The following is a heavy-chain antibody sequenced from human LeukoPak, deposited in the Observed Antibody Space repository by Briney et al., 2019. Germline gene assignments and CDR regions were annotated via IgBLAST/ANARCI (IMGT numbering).Heavy chain of an antibody. J-gene: IGHJ4*02. Sequence: SETLSLTCAVSGGSISSSSGNCWTWVRQPPGKGLEWIGEIYHSGSTNYNPSLKSRVTISVDKSKNQFSLKLSSVTAADTAVYYCARETKYYDSSGCLDYWGQGTLVTVSS. CDR1: GGSISSSSGNC. CDR3: ARETKYYDSSGCLDY. V-gene: IGHV4-4*02. D-gene: IGHD3-22*01. CDR2: IYHSGST.